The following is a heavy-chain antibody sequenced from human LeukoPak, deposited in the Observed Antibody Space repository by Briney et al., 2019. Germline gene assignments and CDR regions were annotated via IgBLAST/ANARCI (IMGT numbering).Heavy chain of an antibody. D-gene: IGHD3-16*01. CDR2: ISAYNGNT. CDR3: ARDTGGSTGGFDY. CDR1: GYTFTSYG. Sequence: ASVNVSCKASGYTFTSYGISWVRQAAGHGREWMGWISAYNGNTKYAQRLQGRVTMTTDTSTSTAYMELRSLRSDDTAVYYCARDTGGSTGGFDYWGQGTLVTVSS. J-gene: IGHJ4*02. V-gene: IGHV1-18*01.